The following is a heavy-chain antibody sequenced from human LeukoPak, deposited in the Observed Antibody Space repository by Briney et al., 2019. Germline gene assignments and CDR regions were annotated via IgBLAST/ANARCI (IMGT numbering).Heavy chain of an antibody. CDR1: GGSFSGYY. CDR2: INHSGST. V-gene: IGHV4-34*01. CDR3: ARGPLEWFGESRPLDY. D-gene: IGHD3-10*01. J-gene: IGHJ4*02. Sequence: PSETLSLTCAVYGGSFSGYYWSWIRQPPGKGLEWIGEINHSGSTNYNPSLKSRVTISVDTSKNQFSLKLSSVTAADTAVYYCARGPLEWFGESRPLDYWGQGTLVTVSS.